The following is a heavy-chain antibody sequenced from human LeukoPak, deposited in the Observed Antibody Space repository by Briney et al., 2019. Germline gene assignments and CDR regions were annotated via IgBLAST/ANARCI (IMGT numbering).Heavy chain of an antibody. J-gene: IGHJ4*02. V-gene: IGHV1-69*01. D-gene: IGHD6-19*01. CDR2: IIPIFGTA. CDR3: ARGKELVAVAGTVGFDY. Sequence: GSSVKVSCKASGGTFSSYAISWVRQAPGQGLEWMGGIIPIFGTANYAQKFQGRVTITADESTSTAYMELSSLRSEDTAVYYCARGKELVAVAGTVGFDYWGQGTLVTVSS. CDR1: GGTFSSYA.